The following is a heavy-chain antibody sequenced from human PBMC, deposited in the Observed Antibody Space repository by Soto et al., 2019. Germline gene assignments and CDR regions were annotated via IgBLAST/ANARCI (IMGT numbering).Heavy chain of an antibody. D-gene: IGHD4-17*01. CDR1: GFTVSNKY. J-gene: IGHJ4*02. V-gene: IGHV3-53*01. CDR3: ATYGPCDY. Sequence: GGALRLSCAASGFTVSNKYMNWVRQAPGKGLEWVSVIYSAGYTYYADSVKGRFTISRDISTNTVFLQMNSLRAEDTAVYYCATYGPCDYWGQGTLVNVSS. CDR2: IYSAGYT.